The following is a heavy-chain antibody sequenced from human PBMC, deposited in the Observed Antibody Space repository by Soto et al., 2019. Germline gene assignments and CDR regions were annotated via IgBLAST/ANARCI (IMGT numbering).Heavy chain of an antibody. V-gene: IGHV4-59*01. CDR1: GGSISSYY. D-gene: IGHD2-2*01. CDR2: IYYSGST. Sequence: SETLSLTSTVSGGSISSYYWSWIRQPPGKGLEWIGYIYYSGSTNYNPSLKSRVTISVDTSKNQFSLKLSSVTAADTAVYYCARLKLPAAFDYWGQGTLVTAPQ. CDR3: ARLKLPAAFDY. J-gene: IGHJ4*02.